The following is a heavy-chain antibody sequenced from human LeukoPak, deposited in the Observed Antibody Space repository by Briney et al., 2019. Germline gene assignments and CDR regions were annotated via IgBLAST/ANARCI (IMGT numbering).Heavy chain of an antibody. CDR2: ISGSSGST. Sequence: HTGGSLRLSCAASGFIFSSYAMSWVRQAPGKGLEWVSAISGSSGSTYYADSVKGRFTISRDDAKNSLYLEMNRLRVEDTAVYYCARDLFSGSYQEDFWGQGTLVTVSS. CDR3: ARDLFSGSYQEDF. CDR1: GFIFSSYA. J-gene: IGHJ4*02. D-gene: IGHD1-26*01. V-gene: IGHV3-23*01.